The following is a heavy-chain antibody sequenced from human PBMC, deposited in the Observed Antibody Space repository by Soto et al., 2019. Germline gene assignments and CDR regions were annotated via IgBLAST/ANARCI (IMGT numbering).Heavy chain of an antibody. CDR1: GFTLSSYG. J-gene: IGHJ4*02. CDR2: MSYDGNKK. Sequence: GGSLRLSCAVSGFTLSSYGIHWVRQAPGKGLEWVAFMSYDGNKKSYADSVKGRFTISRDNSKNTLYLEMDSLRAEDTAMYYCAKGLSVIQQWIIDGHWGQGTQVT. CDR3: AKGLSVIQQWIIDGH. V-gene: IGHV3-30*18. D-gene: IGHD5-18*01.